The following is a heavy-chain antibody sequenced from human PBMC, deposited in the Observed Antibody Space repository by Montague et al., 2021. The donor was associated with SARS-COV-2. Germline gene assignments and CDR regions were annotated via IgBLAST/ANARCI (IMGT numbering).Heavy chain of an antibody. CDR2: IYWDDDK. CDR1: GFSLSTSGVG. Sequence: PALVQPTKPLTLACTLSGFSLSTSGVGVGWIRQPQGKALEWLALIYWDDDKRYRPSLKRRLTITKDTSKNQVVLTTTSMDPVDATTYYCPHRRSGRYGPYFDYWGQGTLVTVSS. CDR3: PHRRSGRYGPYFDY. V-gene: IGHV2-5*02. J-gene: IGHJ4*02. D-gene: IGHD6-19*01.